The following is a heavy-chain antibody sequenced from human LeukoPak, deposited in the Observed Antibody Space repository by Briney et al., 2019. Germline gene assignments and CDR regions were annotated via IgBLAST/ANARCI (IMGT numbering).Heavy chain of an antibody. CDR2: ISGSGDNT. V-gene: IGHV3-23*01. D-gene: IGHD6-19*01. J-gene: IGHJ4*02. Sequence: GGSMRLSSAAYGVTFSSYAMSWVRQAQGKGLEWVSGISGSGDNTYYADSVKGRFTISRDNSKNTAYLQMNSLRAEDTAVYYCAKGIAVAGNSQYFDYWGQGTLVSVSS. CDR3: AKGIAVAGNSQYFDY. CDR1: GVTFSSYA.